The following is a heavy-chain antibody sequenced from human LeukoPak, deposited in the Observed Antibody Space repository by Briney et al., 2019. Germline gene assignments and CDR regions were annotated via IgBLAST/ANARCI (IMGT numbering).Heavy chain of an antibody. V-gene: IGHV1-69*04. CDR2: IIPLLGIA. Sequence: SVKVSCKASGGTFRTSAINWVRQAPGQGLEWMGRIIPLLGIANYAQKFEGRVTVTADKSTSTDFLELSSLRSEDTAVYYCARETYGGYSSSWYGFWDYWGQGTLVTVSS. CDR3: ARETYGGYSSSWYGFWDY. CDR1: GGTFRTSA. D-gene: IGHD6-13*01. J-gene: IGHJ4*02.